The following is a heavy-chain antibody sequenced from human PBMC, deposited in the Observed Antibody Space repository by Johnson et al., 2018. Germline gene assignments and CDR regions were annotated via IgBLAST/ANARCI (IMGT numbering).Heavy chain of an antibody. Sequence: VQLQESGGDLVQPGGSLKLSCAASGFTFSFSGSAINWVRQASGKGLEWVAQVRTYANNYATAYAASVKGRFTISRDDSQTPAYLQMNSLKTEDTAVYYCSRPYFYAMDVWGQGTTVTVYS. CDR1: GFTFSFSGSA. CDR2: VRTYANNYAT. V-gene: IGHV3-73*02. CDR3: SRPYFYAMDV. J-gene: IGHJ6*02.